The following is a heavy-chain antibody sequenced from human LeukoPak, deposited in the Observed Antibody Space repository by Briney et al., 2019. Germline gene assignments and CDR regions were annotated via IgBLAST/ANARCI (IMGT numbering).Heavy chain of an antibody. Sequence: GGSLRLSCAASGFTFSSYGMHWVRQAPGKGLEWVAVISYDGSNKYYADSVKGRFTISRDNSKNTLYLQMNSLRAEDTAVYYCAKVSYPYNYYESSGYLHYYYYGMDVWGQGTTVTVSS. CDR1: GFTFSSYG. CDR2: ISYDGSNK. V-gene: IGHV3-30*18. J-gene: IGHJ6*02. D-gene: IGHD3-22*01. CDR3: AKVSYPYNYYESSGYLHYYYYGMDV.